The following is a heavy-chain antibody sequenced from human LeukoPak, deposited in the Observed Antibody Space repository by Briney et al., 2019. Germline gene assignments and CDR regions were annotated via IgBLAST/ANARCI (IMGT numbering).Heavy chain of an antibody. J-gene: IGHJ5*02. CDR3: ARGSRDGWFDP. Sequence: GGSLRLSCAAFGFTFTSYTMNWVRQAPGKGLEWVSSSSSRSSYIFYADSVKGRFSISRDNTKNSLYLQMNSLRAEDTAVYYCARGSRDGWFDPWGQGTLVTVSS. D-gene: IGHD5-24*01. V-gene: IGHV3-21*01. CDR2: SSSRSSYI. CDR1: GFTFTSYT.